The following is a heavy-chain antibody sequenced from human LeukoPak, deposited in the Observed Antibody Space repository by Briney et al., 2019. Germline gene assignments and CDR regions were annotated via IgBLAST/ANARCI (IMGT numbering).Heavy chain of an antibody. CDR2: VNPNSGGT. D-gene: IGHD4-23*01. J-gene: IGHJ4*02. CDR1: GFTFTGYY. Sequence: ASVKVSCKASGFTFTGYYIHWLRQAPGQGLEWMGWVNPNSGGTKYAQKFQGRVSMTSDTSISTAYMELSRLTSDDTAVYYCARDTYAGNWSHGYWTQGTLVTVSS. CDR3: ARDTYAGNWSHGY. V-gene: IGHV1-2*02.